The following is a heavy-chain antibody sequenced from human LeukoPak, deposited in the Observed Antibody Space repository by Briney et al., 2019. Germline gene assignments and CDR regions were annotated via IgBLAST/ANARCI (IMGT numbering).Heavy chain of an antibody. CDR2: IYYSGST. D-gene: IGHD3-22*01. Sequence: SETLSLTCTVSGGSISSSSYYWGWIRQPPWKGLEWIGSIYYSGSTYYNPSLKSRVTISVDTSKNQFSPKLSSVTAADTAVYYCARVRYYYDSSGVRDAFDIWGQGTMVTVSS. V-gene: IGHV4-39*01. CDR1: GGSISSSSYY. CDR3: ARVRYYYDSSGVRDAFDI. J-gene: IGHJ3*02.